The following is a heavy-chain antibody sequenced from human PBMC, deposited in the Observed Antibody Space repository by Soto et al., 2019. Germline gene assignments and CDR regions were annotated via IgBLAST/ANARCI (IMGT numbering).Heavy chain of an antibody. D-gene: IGHD3-10*01. CDR1: GGSISSGDYY. J-gene: IGHJ6*02. V-gene: IGHV4-30-4*01. CDR2: IYYSGST. CDR3: ARGLLWFGELLSATPSYYYGMDV. Sequence: SETLSLTCTVSGGSISSGDYYWSWIRQPPGKGLEWIGYIYYSGSTYYNPSLKSRVTISVDTSKNQFSLKLSSVTAADTAVYYCARGLLWFGELLSATPSYYYGMDVWGQGTTVTVSS.